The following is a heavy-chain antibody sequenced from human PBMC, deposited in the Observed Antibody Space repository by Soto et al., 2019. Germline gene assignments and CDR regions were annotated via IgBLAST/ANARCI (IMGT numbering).Heavy chain of an antibody. CDR2: ISGSGGST. CDR3: AKDGNFWSGYNWFDP. D-gene: IGHD3-3*01. CDR1: GFTFSSYA. V-gene: IGHV3-23*01. J-gene: IGHJ5*02. Sequence: GGSLRLSCAASGFTFSSYAMSWVRQAPGKGLEWVSAISGSGGSTYYADSVKGRFTISRDNSKNTLYLQMNSLRAEDTAVYYCAKDGNFWSGYNWFDPWGQGILVTVSS.